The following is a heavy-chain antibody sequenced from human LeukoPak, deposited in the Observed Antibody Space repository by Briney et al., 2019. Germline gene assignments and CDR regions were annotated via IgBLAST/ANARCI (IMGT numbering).Heavy chain of an antibody. D-gene: IGHD3-10*01. CDR2: INYSGIT. CDR3: ARGPRGSGSYYKY. V-gene: IGHV4-34*01. CDR1: GGSFSNYY. Sequence: SETLSLTCAVYGGSFSNYYWRWIRQSPGKGLECIGEINYSGITNYNPSLKSRVTISVDTSKNQFSLNLSSVTAADTAVYYCARGPRGSGSYYKYWGQETLVTVSS. J-gene: IGHJ4*02.